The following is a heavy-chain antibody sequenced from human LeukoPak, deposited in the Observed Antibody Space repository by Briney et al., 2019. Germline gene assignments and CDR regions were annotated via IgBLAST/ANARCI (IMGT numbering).Heavy chain of an antibody. CDR1: GFTFSSYA. CDR3: ATDDFWSGYTFDY. Sequence: PGGSLRLSCAASGFTFSSYAMSWVRQAPGKGLEWVSAISGSGGSTYYADSVKGRFTISRDNSKNTLYLQMNSLRAGDTAVYYCATDDFWSGYTFDYWGQGTLVTVSS. D-gene: IGHD3-3*01. J-gene: IGHJ4*02. CDR2: ISGSGGST. V-gene: IGHV3-23*01.